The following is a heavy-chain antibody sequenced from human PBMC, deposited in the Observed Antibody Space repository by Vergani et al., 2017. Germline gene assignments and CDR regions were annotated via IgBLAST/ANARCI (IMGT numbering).Heavy chain of an antibody. V-gene: IGHV5-10-1*03. CDR3: ARVGWSYYDSSGYYYAPGGWFDP. CDR2: IVPSDSYT. CDR1: GYSFTSYW. J-gene: IGHJ5*02. Sequence: EVQLVQSGAEVKKPGESLRISCKCSGYSFTSYWIRWVRQMPGKGLEWMGRIVPSDSYTNYSPSFQGHVTISADKSISTAYLQWSSLKASDTAMYYCARVGWSYYDSSGYYYAPGGWFDPWGQGTLVTVSS. D-gene: IGHD3-22*01.